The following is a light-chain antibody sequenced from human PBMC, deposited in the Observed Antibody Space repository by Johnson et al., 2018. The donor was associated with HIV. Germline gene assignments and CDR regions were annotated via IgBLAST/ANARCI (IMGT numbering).Light chain of an antibody. CDR3: GTWDSSLSALYV. J-gene: IGLJ1*01. CDR1: SSNVGNNY. CDR2: ENN. V-gene: IGLV1-51*02. Sequence: HSVLTQPPSVSAAPGQKVTISCSGSSSNVGNNYVSWYQCLPGTAPKLLIFENNKRPSGIPDRFSGSKSGTSATLGITGLQTGDEADYYCGTWDSSLSALYVFGTSTKVTVL.